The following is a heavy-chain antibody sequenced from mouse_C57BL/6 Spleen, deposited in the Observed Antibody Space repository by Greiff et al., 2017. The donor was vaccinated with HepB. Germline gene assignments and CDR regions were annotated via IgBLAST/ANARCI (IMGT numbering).Heavy chain of an antibody. CDR3: TWGSFYAMDY. J-gene: IGHJ4*01. D-gene: IGHD1-1*02. Sequence: VQLQQSGAELVRPGASVTLSCKASGYTFTDYEMHWVKQTPVHGLEWIGAIDPETGGTAYNQKFKGKAILTADKSSSTAYMELRSLTSEDSAVYYCTWGSFYAMDYWGQGTSVTVSS. CDR1: GYTFTDYE. V-gene: IGHV1-15*01. CDR2: IDPETGGT.